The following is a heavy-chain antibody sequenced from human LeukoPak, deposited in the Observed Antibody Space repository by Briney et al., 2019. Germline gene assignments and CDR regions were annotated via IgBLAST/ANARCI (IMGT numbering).Heavy chain of an antibody. J-gene: IGHJ4*02. CDR3: ARGVIAVAGRVFDY. V-gene: IGHV4-59*01. D-gene: IGHD6-19*01. Sequence: SETLSLTCTVSGDSISNFYWSWIRQPPGKGLEWIGYIYYSGSTNYNPSLKSRVTISLDTSKYQFSLKLSSVTAADTAVYYCARGVIAVAGRVFDYWGQGTLVTVSS. CDR1: GDSISNFY. CDR2: IYYSGST.